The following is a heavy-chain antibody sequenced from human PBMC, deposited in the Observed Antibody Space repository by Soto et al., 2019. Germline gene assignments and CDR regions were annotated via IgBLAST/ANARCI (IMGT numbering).Heavy chain of an antibody. D-gene: IGHD3-22*01. CDR1: GGTFSSYA. J-gene: IGHJ4*02. V-gene: IGHV1-69*01. Sequence: QVQLVQSGAEVKKPGSSVKVSCKASGGTFSSYAISWVRQAPGQGLEWMGGIIPIFGTANYAQKFQGRVTITADESTSTAYMELSSLRSEDTAVYYWASRDYYDSSGYYYGYFDYWGQGTLVTVSS. CDR3: ASRDYYDSSGYYYGYFDY. CDR2: IIPIFGTA.